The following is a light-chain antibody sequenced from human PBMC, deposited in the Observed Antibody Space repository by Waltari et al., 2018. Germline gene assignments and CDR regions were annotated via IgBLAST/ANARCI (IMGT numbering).Light chain of an antibody. Sequence: IVMTQSPGTLSVSPGERATLSCRASQSISTTLAWFQEKPGQAPRLLIYGASTRATGVPARFSGSGSGTYFTLVISSLQSEDFAVYYCQQYDKWLRYSFGQGTKLEIK. CDR2: GAS. J-gene: IGKJ2*01. CDR3: QQYDKWLRYS. CDR1: QSISTT. V-gene: IGKV3-15*01.